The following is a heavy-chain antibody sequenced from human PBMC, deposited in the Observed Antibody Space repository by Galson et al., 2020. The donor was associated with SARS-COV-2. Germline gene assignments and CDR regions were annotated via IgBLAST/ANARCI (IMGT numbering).Heavy chain of an antibody. CDR3: ARGDYYDSSRSHYDYFAMDV. CDR1: GYSITSSNW. D-gene: IGHD3-22*01. J-gene: IGHJ6*02. Sequence: SETLSLTCAVSGYSITSSNWWGWIRQPPGKGLEWIGHIYYSGTNVYNPSLKRRVTMSVDTSNNQFSLKLTSVTAVDTAVYYCARGDYYDSSRSHYDYFAMDVWGPETSVTVSS. V-gene: IGHV4-28*03. CDR2: IYYSGTN.